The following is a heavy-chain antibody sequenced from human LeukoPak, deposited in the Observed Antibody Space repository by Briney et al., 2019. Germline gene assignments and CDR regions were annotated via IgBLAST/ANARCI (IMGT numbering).Heavy chain of an antibody. J-gene: IGHJ4*02. D-gene: IGHD3-3*01. CDR3: ARQPYYDFWSGYKEDY. Sequence: PSETLSLTCAVYGGSFSGYYWSWIRQPPGKGLEWVGEINHSGSTNYNPSLKSRVTISVDTSKNQFSLKLSSVTAADTAVYYCARQPYYDFWSGYKEDYWGQGTLVTVSS. V-gene: IGHV4-34*01. CDR1: GGSFSGYY. CDR2: INHSGST.